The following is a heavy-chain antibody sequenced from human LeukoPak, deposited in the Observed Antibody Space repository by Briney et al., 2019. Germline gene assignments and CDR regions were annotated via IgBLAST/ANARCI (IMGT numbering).Heavy chain of an antibody. J-gene: IGHJ5*02. CDR2: ISGSGGST. CDR1: GFTFSSYA. V-gene: IGHV3-23*01. CDR3: AKSLFGEFSWFDP. Sequence: GGSLRLSRAASGFTFSSYAMSWVRQAPGKGLEWVSAISGSGGSTYYADSVKGQFTISRDNSKNTLYLQMNSLRAEDTAVYYCAKSLFGEFSWFDPWGQGTLVTVSS. D-gene: IGHD3-10*02.